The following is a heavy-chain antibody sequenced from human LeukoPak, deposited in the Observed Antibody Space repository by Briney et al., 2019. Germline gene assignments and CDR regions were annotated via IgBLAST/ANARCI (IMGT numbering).Heavy chain of an antibody. CDR1: GFTFSSYT. Sequence: PGGSLRLSCAASGFTFSSYTITWVRQAPGKGPEWVSYISGSGSEIYYADSVKGRFTISRDNAKNSLNLQMNSLRAEDTAVYYCARWKGGGSYEDYYYYAMDVWGQGTTVTVSS. J-gene: IGHJ6*02. D-gene: IGHD1-26*01. CDR2: ISGSGSEI. V-gene: IGHV3-21*05. CDR3: ARWKGGGSYEDYYYYAMDV.